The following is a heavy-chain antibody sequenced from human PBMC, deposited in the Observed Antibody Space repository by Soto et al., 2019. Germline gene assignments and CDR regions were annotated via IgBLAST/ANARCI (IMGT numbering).Heavy chain of an antibody. CDR3: ARDLEMAPALGAFDY. V-gene: IGHV3-11*01. Sequence: QVQLVESGGVLGKPGGSLRLSCAASGFTFSDSYMSCIRQAPGKGLEWVSYISSSGSTIYYADSVKGRFTISRDNADTSLYLQMNSLRAEDTAVYYCARDLEMAPALGAFDYWGQGALVTVSS. CDR1: GFTFSDSY. D-gene: IGHD3-16*01. J-gene: IGHJ4*02. CDR2: ISSSGSTI.